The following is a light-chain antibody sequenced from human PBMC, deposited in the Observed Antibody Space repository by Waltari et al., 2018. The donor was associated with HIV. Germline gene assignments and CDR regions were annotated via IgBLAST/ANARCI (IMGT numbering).Light chain of an antibody. CDR3: QQSFSYPLT. Sequence: QSPSSLSASVGDSVTITCRASQTVNNKLNWYQQKPGEAPKVVIYDASTLQSGVPSRFRGGGSWTDFTLTITSLQLDDFATYFCQQSFSYPLTFSPGTKVDI. CDR1: QTVNNK. V-gene: IGKV1-39*01. J-gene: IGKJ3*01. CDR2: DAS.